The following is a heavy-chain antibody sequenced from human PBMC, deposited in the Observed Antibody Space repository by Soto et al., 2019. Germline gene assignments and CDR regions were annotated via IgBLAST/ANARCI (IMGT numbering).Heavy chain of an antibody. CDR1: GFTFSSYA. CDR2: ISGSGGST. V-gene: IGHV3-23*01. CDR3: AKDAGLRGPQWLAYFDY. J-gene: IGHJ4*02. Sequence: GGSLRLSCAASGFTFSSYAMSWVRQAPGKGLEWVSAISGSGGSTYYADSVKGRFTISRDNSKNTLYLQMNSLRAEDTAVYYCAKDAGLRGPQWLAYFDYWGQGTLVTVSS. D-gene: IGHD6-19*01.